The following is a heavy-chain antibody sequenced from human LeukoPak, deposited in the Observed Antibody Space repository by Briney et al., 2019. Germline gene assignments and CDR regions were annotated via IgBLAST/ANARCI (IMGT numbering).Heavy chain of an antibody. V-gene: IGHV3-11*04. J-gene: IGHJ6*02. D-gene: IGHD5-18*01. CDR1: GFTFSDYY. CDR2: ISSSGSTI. CDR3: ARDGTAQYYYGMDV. Sequence: SGGSLRLSCAASGFTFSDYYMSWIRQAPGKGLEWVSYISSSGSTIYYADSVKGRFTISRDNAKNSLYLQMNSLRAEDTAVYCCARDGTAQYYYGMDVWGQGTTVTVSS.